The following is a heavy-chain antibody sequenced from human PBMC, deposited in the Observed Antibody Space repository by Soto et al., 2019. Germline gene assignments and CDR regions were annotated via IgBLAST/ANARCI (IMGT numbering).Heavy chain of an antibody. J-gene: IGHJ4*02. D-gene: IGHD5-18*01. CDR1: GYTFTSHY. CDR2: INPSGGTA. Sequence: QVQLVQSGAEVKKPGASVKVSCKASGYTFTSHYIHWVRQAPGQGLEWMGIINPSGGTANYPQKFQGRVTMTTDTSTSTVYMGLSSLRSEDTAVYYCARGQSSYPFDYWGQGTLVTVSS. V-gene: IGHV1-46*01. CDR3: ARGQSSYPFDY.